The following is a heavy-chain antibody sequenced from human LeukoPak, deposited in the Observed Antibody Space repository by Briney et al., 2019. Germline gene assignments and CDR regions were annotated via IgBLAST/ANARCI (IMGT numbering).Heavy chain of an antibody. J-gene: IGHJ4*02. CDR2: IYHSGGS. V-gene: IGHV4-38-2*02. CDR1: GYSISSSYY. CDR3: ARVLRGSYHFDYFDY. D-gene: IGHD1-26*01. Sequence: PSETLSLTCTVSGYSISSSYYWGWVRQPPGEGLGWIGSIYHSGGSYYNPSLKSRVTISVDTSKNQFSLNLSSVTAADTAIYYCARVLRGSYHFDYFDYWGQGTLVTVSS.